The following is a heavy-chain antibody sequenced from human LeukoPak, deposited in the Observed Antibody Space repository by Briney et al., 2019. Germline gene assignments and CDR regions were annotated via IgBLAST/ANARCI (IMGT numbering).Heavy chain of an antibody. CDR1: GFTVSNNY. J-gene: IGHJ4*02. Sequence: GGSLRLSCAASGFTVSNNYMSWVRQAPGKGLEWVSAIYGGGDTYYTDSAKGRFTISRDNSKNTLYLQMNSLRAEDTAVYYCAKGQTVVTATDFDYWGQGTLVTVSS. CDR3: AKGQTVVTATDFDY. V-gene: IGHV3-66*01. D-gene: IGHD2-21*02. CDR2: IYGGGDT.